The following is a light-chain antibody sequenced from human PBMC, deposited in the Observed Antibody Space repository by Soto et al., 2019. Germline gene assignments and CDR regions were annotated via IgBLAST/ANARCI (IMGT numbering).Light chain of an antibody. V-gene: IGKV4-1*01. CDR1: QSVLSSSNNKNY. J-gene: IGKJ2*01. CDR2: WAS. CDR3: QQCYAIPYT. Sequence: DIVMTQSPDSLAVSLGERATINCKSSQSVLSSSNNKNYLAWYQKKPGQPPKLLIYWASMRESGVPDRFSGSGSGSEFTLTIGSLQSEDVAVYYCQQCYAIPYTFGQGTKLEIK.